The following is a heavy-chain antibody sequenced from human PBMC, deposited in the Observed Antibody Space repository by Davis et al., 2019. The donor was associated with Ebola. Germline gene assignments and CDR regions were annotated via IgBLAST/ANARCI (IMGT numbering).Heavy chain of an antibody. CDR1: GFTFRNHA. D-gene: IGHD5-12*01. CDR2: IGGTGGPT. CDR3: ARANIGRNGPIEDY. V-gene: IGHV3-23*01. J-gene: IGHJ4*02. Sequence: GGSLRLSCAASGFTFRNHAMSWVRQAPGKGLEWVSGIGGTGGPTFYLDSVKGRFTISRDNSKNALYLQMNSLRAEDAAVYYCARANIGRNGPIEDYWGQGTLVTVSS.